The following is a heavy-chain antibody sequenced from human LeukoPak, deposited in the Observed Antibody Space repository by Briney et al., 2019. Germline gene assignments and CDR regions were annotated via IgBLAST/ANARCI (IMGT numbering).Heavy chain of an antibody. CDR2: IYYSGST. Sequence: PSETLSLTCTVSGGSISSYYWSWIRQPPGKGLEWIGYIYYSGSTNYNPSLKSRVTISVDTSKNQFSLKLSSVTAADTAVYYCARGIPSFKYYGMDVWGQGTTATVSS. CDR1: GGSISSYY. CDR3: ARGIPSFKYYGMDV. V-gene: IGHV4-59*01. J-gene: IGHJ6*02.